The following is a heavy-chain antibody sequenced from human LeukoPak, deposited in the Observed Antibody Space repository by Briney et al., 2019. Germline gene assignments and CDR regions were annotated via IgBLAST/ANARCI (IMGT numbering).Heavy chain of an antibody. Sequence: SETLSLTCTVSGGSISSYYWSWIRQPPGKGLEWIGYIYYSGSTNYNPSLKSRVTISVDTSKNQFSLKLSSVTAADTAVYYCARPFYSGYDGGAFDIWGQGTMVTVSS. D-gene: IGHD5-12*01. CDR1: GGSISSYY. J-gene: IGHJ3*02. CDR2: IYYSGST. V-gene: IGHV4-59*08. CDR3: ARPFYSGYDGGAFDI.